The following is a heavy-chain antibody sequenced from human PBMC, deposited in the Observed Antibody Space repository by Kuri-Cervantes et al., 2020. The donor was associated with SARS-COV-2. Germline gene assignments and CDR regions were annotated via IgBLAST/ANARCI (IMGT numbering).Heavy chain of an antibody. CDR1: GFTFSGHW. CDR3: AKDGAAMQFYYYYYGMDV. CDR2: INPDGSYT. Sequence: GESLKISCAASGFTFSGHWIHWVRQAPGKGLVWVSRINPDGSYTNNADSVKGRFTLSRDNSKNTLYLQMNSLRAEDTAVYYCAKDGAAMQFYYYYYGMDVWGQGTTVTVSS. J-gene: IGHJ6*02. D-gene: IGHD2-2*01. V-gene: IGHV3-74*01.